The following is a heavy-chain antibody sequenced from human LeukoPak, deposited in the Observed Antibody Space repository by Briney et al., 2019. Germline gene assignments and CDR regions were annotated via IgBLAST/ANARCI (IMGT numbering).Heavy chain of an antibody. J-gene: IGHJ6*02. CDR3: TRVGYGSGSSPNYYCYGMDV. V-gene: IGHV3-21*01. D-gene: IGHD3-10*01. CDR2: ISSSSRYI. CDR1: GFTLSDYS. Sequence: GGSLRLSCAASGFTLSDYSMNWVRQASGKGLEWVSSISSSSRYIFYADSVKGRFTISRDNAKNSLYLQMNSLRAEDTAVYYCTRVGYGSGSSPNYYCYGMDVWGQGTTVTVSS.